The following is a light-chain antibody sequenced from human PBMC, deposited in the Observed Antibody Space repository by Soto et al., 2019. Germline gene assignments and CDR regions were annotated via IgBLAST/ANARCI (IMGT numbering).Light chain of an antibody. CDR1: QSVGRT. CDR3: QQYNQWPPYT. CDR2: GAS. Sequence: EIVMTQSPATLSVSPGERATLSCRASQSVGRTLAWYQQKPGQSPRLLVYGASTRANGTPARFSGSGSGTEFTLSISSLQSEDVAEYYCQQYNQWPPYTFSQGTKVEIK. J-gene: IGKJ2*01. V-gene: IGKV3-15*01.